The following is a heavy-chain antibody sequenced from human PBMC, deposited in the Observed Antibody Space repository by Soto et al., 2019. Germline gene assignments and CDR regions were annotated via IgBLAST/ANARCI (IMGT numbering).Heavy chain of an antibody. Sequence: QVKLVQSGAEVKKPGASVKVSCKASGYTFTSYAMHWVRQAPGQRLECMGWINAGNGNTKYSQKFQGRVTITRDTSASSAYMELSSLRAEDTAVYYCARDYGGWFDPWGQGTLVTVSS. D-gene: IGHD3-16*01. CDR3: ARDYGGWFDP. CDR1: GYTFTSYA. V-gene: IGHV1-3*01. J-gene: IGHJ5*02. CDR2: INAGNGNT.